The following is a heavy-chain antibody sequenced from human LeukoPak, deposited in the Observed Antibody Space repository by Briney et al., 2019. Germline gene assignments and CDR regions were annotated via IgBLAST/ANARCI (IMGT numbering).Heavy chain of an antibody. CDR2: IYYSGST. CDR1: GGSISSSSYY. Sequence: SETLSLTCTGSGGSISSSSYYWGWIRQPPGKGLEWIGSIYYSGSTYYNPSLKSRVTISVDTSKNQFSLKLSSVTAADTAVYYCARVFPRWYSSSWYYFDYWGQGTLVTVSS. J-gene: IGHJ4*02. V-gene: IGHV4-39*07. D-gene: IGHD6-13*01. CDR3: ARVFPRWYSSSWYYFDY.